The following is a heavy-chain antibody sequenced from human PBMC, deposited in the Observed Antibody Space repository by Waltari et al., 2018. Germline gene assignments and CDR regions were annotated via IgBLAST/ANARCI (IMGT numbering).Heavy chain of an antibody. V-gene: IGHV3-13*01. CDR3: ARRLGSGYPGEDYYGMDV. CDR1: GFTFSSYD. CDR2: IGTASDT. Sequence: EVQLVESGGGLVQPGGSLRLSCAASGFTFSSYDMHWVRQATGKGLEWVSAIGTASDTNYPGSVKGRFTISRENAKNSLYLQMNSLRAGDTAVYYCARRLGSGYPGEDYYGMDVWGQGTTVTVSS. D-gene: IGHD3-22*01. J-gene: IGHJ6*02.